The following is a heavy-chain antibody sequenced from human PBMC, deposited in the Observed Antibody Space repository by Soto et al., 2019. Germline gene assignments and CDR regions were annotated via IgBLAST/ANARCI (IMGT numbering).Heavy chain of an antibody. CDR2: IIPMYDSA. V-gene: IGHV1-69*06. D-gene: IGHD1-26*01. CDR1: GGTFKTYT. CDR3: ATWRTYSGSYCFDY. J-gene: IGHJ4*02. Sequence: QVQLVQSGAEVKKPGSSVKVSCEASGGTFKTYTINWVRQAPGQGLEWIGQIIPMYDSANYAQSFQDRVTISADKSTNTSYMELSRLRSEDTALYYCATWRTYSGSYCFDYWGQGTLVSVSS.